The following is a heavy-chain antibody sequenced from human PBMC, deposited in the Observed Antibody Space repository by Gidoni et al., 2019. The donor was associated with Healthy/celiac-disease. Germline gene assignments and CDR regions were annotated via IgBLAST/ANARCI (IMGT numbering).Heavy chain of an antibody. CDR3: AKDLGDGYNSQGPYYFDY. Sequence: EVQLLESGGGLVQPGGSLRLSCAASGFTFSSYAMSWVRQAPGKGLEWVSAISGSGGSTYYADSVKGRFTISRDNSKNTLYLQMNSLRAEDTAVYYCAKDLGDGYNSQGPYYFDYWGQGTLVTVSS. CDR2: ISGSGGST. V-gene: IGHV3-23*01. CDR1: GFTFSSYA. J-gene: IGHJ4*02. D-gene: IGHD5-12*01.